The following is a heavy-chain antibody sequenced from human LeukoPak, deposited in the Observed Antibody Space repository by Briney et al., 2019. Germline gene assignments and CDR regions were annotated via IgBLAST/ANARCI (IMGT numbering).Heavy chain of an antibody. CDR2: ISYDGSNK. J-gene: IGHJ4*02. CDR3: ARDGSGWYALPNY. Sequence: PGGSLRLSCAASGFTFSSYAMPWVRQAPGKGLEWVAVISYDGSNKYYADSVKGRFTSSRDNSKNTLYLQMNSLRAEDTAVYYCARDGSGWYALPNYWGQGTLVTVSS. D-gene: IGHD6-19*01. V-gene: IGHV3-30-3*01. CDR1: GFTFSSYA.